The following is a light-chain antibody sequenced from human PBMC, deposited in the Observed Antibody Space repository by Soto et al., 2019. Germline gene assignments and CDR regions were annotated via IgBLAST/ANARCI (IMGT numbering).Light chain of an antibody. V-gene: IGKV3-11*01. CDR3: QQRSSWPPEFP. CDR1: QSVSDY. CDR2: DAS. Sequence: EIVLTQSPATLSLSPGERATLSCRASQSVSDYLAWYQQKPGQAPRLLIYDASNRAPGIPARFSGSGSGTDFTLTISSLEPEDFAVYYCQQRSSWPPEFPFGPGTTVDIK. J-gene: IGKJ3*01.